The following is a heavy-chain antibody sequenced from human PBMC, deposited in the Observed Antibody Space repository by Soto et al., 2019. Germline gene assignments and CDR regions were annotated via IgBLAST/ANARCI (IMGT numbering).Heavy chain of an antibody. CDR2: IWYDGSNK. V-gene: IGHV3-33*01. D-gene: IGHD6-13*01. CDR3: ASPVRRQLVPFDY. CDR1: GFTFSSYG. Sequence: PGGSLRLSCAASGFTFSSYGMHWVRQAPGKGLEWVAVIWYDGSNKYYADSVKGRFTISRDNSKNTLYLQMNSLRAEDTAVYYCASPVRRQLVPFDYWGQGTLVTVSS. J-gene: IGHJ4*02.